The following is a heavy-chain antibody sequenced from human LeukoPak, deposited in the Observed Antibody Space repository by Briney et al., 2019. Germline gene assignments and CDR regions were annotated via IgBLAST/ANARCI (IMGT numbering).Heavy chain of an antibody. CDR1: GYTFTSYG. CDR2: INAYNGNT. J-gene: IGHJ5*02. V-gene: IGHV1-18*04. CDR3: ARDGGTYYYGSGRDPRFDP. D-gene: IGHD3-10*01. Sequence: ASVKVSCKASGYTFTSYGISWVRQAPGQGLEWMGWINAYNGNTNYAQKLQGRVTMTTDTSTSTAYMELRSLRSDDTAVYYCARDGGTYYYGSGRDPRFDPWGQGTLVTVSS.